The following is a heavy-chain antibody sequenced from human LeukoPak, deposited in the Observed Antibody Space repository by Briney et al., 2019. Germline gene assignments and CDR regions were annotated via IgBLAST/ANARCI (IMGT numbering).Heavy chain of an antibody. V-gene: IGHV3-74*01. CDR3: ARFPGRNYYDSSGFDY. D-gene: IGHD3-22*01. Sequence: GGSLRLSCAASGFAFSSYWMHWVRQAPGNGLVWVSRINSDGSSTSYADSVKGRFTISRDNAKNSLYLQMNSLRAEDTAVYYCARFPGRNYYDSSGFDYWGQGTLVTVSS. CDR2: INSDGSST. CDR1: GFAFSSYW. J-gene: IGHJ4*02.